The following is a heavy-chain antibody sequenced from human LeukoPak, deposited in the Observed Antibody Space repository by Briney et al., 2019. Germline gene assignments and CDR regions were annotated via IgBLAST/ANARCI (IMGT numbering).Heavy chain of an antibody. D-gene: IGHD6-19*01. CDR1: GGTFSSYA. V-gene: IGHV1-8*02. CDR2: MNPNSGNT. CDR3: ARWSSSGWYPTPPDY. Sequence: ASVKVSCKASGGTFSSYAISWVRQAPGQGLEWMGWMNPNSGNTGYAQKFQGRVTMTRNTSISTAYMELSSLRSEDTAVYYCARWSSSGWYPTPPDYWGQGTLVTVSS. J-gene: IGHJ4*02.